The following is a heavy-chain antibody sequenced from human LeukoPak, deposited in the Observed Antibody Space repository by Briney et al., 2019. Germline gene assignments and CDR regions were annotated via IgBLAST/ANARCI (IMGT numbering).Heavy chain of an antibody. CDR1: GYTFTGYY. CDR2: INPNSGGT. J-gene: IGHJ6*02. Sequence: ASVKASCKASGYTFTGYYMHWVRQAPGQGLEWMGWINPNSGGTNYAQKFQGRVTMTRDTSISTAYMELSRLRSDDTAVYYCASPVAGSGSYYNVAYYYSMDVWGQGTTVTVSS. D-gene: IGHD3-10*01. CDR3: ASPVAGSGSYYNVAYYYSMDV. V-gene: IGHV1-2*02.